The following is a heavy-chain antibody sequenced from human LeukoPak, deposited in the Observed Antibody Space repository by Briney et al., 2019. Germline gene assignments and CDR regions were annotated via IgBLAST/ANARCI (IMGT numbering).Heavy chain of an antibody. CDR1: GFTFSSYG. D-gene: IGHD3-9*01. CDR3: TRDLMDYDVSTGLHHYYMDV. V-gene: IGHV3-30*03. CDR2: ISYDGSNK. J-gene: IGHJ6*02. Sequence: GGSLRLSCAASGFTFSSYGMHWVRQAPGKGLEWVAVISYDGSNKYYADSVKGRFTISRDNSKNTLYLQMNSLRAEDTAVYYCTRDLMDYDVSTGLHHYYMDVWGQGTTVAVSS.